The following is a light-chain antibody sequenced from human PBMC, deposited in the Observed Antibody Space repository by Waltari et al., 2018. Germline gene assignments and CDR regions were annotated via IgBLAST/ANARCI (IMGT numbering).Light chain of an antibody. V-gene: IGKV1-16*01. J-gene: IGKJ3*01. CDR3: QHYSNYPFT. Sequence: DIQMTQSPSSLSASVGDRVTITCLASQGINVYLAWFQQKAGRAPKSLIKGASSVQSGVPSRFSGSGAGTDFTLTISSLQPEDSGTYYCQHYSNYPFTFGPGTKVDIK. CDR2: GAS. CDR1: QGINVY.